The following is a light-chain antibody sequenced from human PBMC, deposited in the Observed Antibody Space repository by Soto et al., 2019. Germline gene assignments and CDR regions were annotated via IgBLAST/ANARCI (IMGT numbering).Light chain of an antibody. CDR3: SSFTNSSPLGV. V-gene: IGLV2-14*03. CDR2: DVD. Sequence: QSALTQPASVSGSPGQSITISCTGTSSDVGSYNYVSWYQHHPGKAPKLVIYDVDDRPSGVSNRFSGSKSGNTASLTISALQAEDEADYYCSSFTNSSPLGVFGTGTKLTVL. CDR1: SSDVGSYNY. J-gene: IGLJ1*01.